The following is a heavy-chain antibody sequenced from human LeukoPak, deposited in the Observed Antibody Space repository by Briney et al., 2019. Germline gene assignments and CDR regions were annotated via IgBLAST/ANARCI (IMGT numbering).Heavy chain of an antibody. CDR2: ISYDGNNK. Sequence: GGSLRLSCAASGFTFSTYGIHWVRQTPGKGLEWVAIISYDGNNKYYVDSVKGRFTISRDNAKNSLYLQMSSLRDEDTAVYYCARLIKVKNYYMDVWGKGTTVTVSS. J-gene: IGHJ6*03. CDR1: GFTFSTYG. V-gene: IGHV3-30*03. D-gene: IGHD3-16*01. CDR3: ARLIKVKNYYMDV.